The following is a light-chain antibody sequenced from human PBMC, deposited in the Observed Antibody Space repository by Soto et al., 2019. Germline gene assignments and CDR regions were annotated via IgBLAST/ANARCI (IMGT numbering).Light chain of an antibody. J-gene: IGKJ3*01. V-gene: IGKV3-20*01. CDR2: GAS. Sequence: EKGRTQTPATLSVSPGERATLSCRASQSVSSNLAWYQQKPGQAPGLLIYGASSRATGIPDRFSGSGSGTDLTITIRRMESEDFAVYCDLQYCRSPPFGDGSTVGIK. CDR3: LQYCRSPP. CDR1: QSVSSN.